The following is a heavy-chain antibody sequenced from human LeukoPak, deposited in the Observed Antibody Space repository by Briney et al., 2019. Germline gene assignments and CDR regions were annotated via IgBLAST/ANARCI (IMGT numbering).Heavy chain of an antibody. Sequence: GGSLRLSCAASGFTFSDYYMSWIRKAPGKGLEWVANIKEDGGEMYYVDSVKGRFIISRDNAKNSVYLQMNILRVEDTAVYYCASGMIEFDYWGQGTLVTVSS. CDR1: GFTFSDYY. J-gene: IGHJ4*02. CDR3: ASGMIEFDY. CDR2: IKEDGGEM. D-gene: IGHD1-14*01. V-gene: IGHV3-7*01.